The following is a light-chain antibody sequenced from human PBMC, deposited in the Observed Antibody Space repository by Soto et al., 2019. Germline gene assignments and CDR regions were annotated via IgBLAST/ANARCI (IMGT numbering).Light chain of an antibody. V-gene: IGKV3-15*01. CDR3: QQYNNWPPGIT. CDR1: QSVSSN. Sequence: EIVMTQSPATLSVSPEERATLSCRASQSVSSNLAWYQQKPGQAPRLLIYGASTRATGIPARFSGSGSGTEFTLTISSLQSEDFAVYYCQQYNNWPPGITFGGGTKVEIK. J-gene: IGKJ4*01. CDR2: GAS.